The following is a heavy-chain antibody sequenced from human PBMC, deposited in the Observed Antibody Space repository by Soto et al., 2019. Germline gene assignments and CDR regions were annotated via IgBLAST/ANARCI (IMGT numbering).Heavy chain of an antibody. V-gene: IGHV3-48*01. D-gene: IGHD2-15*01. CDR1: GFPFSSYS. CDR2: ISSSSSTI. J-gene: IGHJ4*02. CDR3: ARDRYCSGGSCYWEGDY. Sequence: GGSLRLSCAASGFPFSSYSMNWVRQAPGKGLEWVSYISSSSSTIYYADSVKGRFTISRDNAKNSLYLQMNSLRAEDTAVYYCARDRYCSGGSCYWEGDYWGQGTLVTVSS.